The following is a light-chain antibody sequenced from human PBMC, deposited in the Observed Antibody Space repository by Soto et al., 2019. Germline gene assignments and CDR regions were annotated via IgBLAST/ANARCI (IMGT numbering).Light chain of an antibody. CDR3: QQSYSTPFT. J-gene: IGKJ5*01. V-gene: IGKV1-39*01. Sequence: IHITQSPSYLSASVGDRVNITCRASQRISYYLNWFQQKPGRAPKLLIYAASSLEAGVPSRYSGSGSGTDFTLTISSLQPEDFASYYCQQSYSTPFTFGQGTRLEIK. CDR2: AAS. CDR1: QRISYY.